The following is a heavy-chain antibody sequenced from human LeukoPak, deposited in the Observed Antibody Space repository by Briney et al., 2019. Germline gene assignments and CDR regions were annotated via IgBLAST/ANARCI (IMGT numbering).Heavy chain of an antibody. CDR3: ARGRAATSGAFDI. Sequence: GGSLGLSCAASGFTFSSYAMHWVRQAPGKGLEYVSAISSNGGSTYYANSVKGRFTISRDNSKNTLYLQMGSLRAEDMAVYYCARGRAATSGAFDIWGQGTMVTVSS. CDR2: ISSNGGST. CDR1: GFTFSSYA. D-gene: IGHD1-26*01. J-gene: IGHJ3*02. V-gene: IGHV3-64*01.